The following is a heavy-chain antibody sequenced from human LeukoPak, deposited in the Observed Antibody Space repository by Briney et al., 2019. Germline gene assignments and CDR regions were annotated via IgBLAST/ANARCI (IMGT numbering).Heavy chain of an antibody. Sequence: GGSLRLSCAPSGFSFSSYWMTWVRQAPGKGLEWVGNIKQDGTEKYYVDSVKGRFSISRDNAKNSLFLQMKSLRAEGTAVYYCARGLSYCSNGVCPFDYWGQGTQVTVSS. CDR1: GFSFSSYW. CDR3: ARGLSYCSNGVCPFDY. V-gene: IGHV3-7*01. D-gene: IGHD2-8*01. CDR2: IKQDGTEK. J-gene: IGHJ4*02.